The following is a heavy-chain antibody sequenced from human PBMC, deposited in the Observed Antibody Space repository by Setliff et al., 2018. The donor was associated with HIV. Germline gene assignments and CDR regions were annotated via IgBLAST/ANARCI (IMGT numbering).Heavy chain of an antibody. J-gene: IGHJ6*02. CDR2: IRYDGSQK. CDR3: AKDVCSGAYCYAYYYYGMDV. Sequence: PGGSLRLSCAASVFTFNNYGVNWVRQAPGKGLEWVAFIRYDGSQKYYVDSVKGRFTISRDNSKNTLYLQMNSLRVEDTAVYYCAKDVCSGAYCYAYYYYGMDVWGQGTMVTVSS. CDR1: VFTFNNYG. V-gene: IGHV3-30*02. D-gene: IGHD2-15*01.